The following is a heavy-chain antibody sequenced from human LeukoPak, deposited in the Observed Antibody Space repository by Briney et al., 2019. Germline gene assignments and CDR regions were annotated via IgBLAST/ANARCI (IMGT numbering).Heavy chain of an antibody. CDR2: ISYDGSNK. Sequence: SGGSLRLSCAASGFTFSSYAMHWVRQAPGKGLEWVAVISYDGSNKYYADSVKGRFTISRDNSKNTLYLQMNSLRAEDTAVYYCARGALQPYYYYMDVWGKGTTVTVSS. D-gene: IGHD4-11*01. CDR3: ARGALQPYYYYMDV. V-gene: IGHV3-30*04. CDR1: GFTFSSYA. J-gene: IGHJ6*03.